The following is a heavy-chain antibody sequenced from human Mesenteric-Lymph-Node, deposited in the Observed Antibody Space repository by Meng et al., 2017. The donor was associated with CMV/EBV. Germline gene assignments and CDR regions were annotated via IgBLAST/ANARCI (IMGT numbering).Heavy chain of an antibody. CDR1: EFTFSSFS. J-gene: IGHJ6*02. CDR3: ARDRGRYGMDI. D-gene: IGHD3-10*01. Sequence: GESLKISCTVSEFTFSSFSMTWVRQAPGKGLEWISYISSRGSTTYYADSVKGRFIISRDNTKNSLYLQMNSLRADDTAVYYCARDRGRYGMDIWGQGTTVTVSS. CDR2: ISSRGSTT. V-gene: IGHV3-48*04.